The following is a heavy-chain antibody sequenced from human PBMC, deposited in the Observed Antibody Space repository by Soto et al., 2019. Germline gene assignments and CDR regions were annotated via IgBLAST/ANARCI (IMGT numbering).Heavy chain of an antibody. CDR1: GGSISSYY. J-gene: IGHJ5*02. CDR3: ARELSSSWYSDGLNWFDP. D-gene: IGHD6-13*01. CDR2: IYYSGST. V-gene: IGHV4-59*01. Sequence: ETLSLTCTVSGGSISSYYWSWIRQPPGKGLEWIGYIYYSGSTNYNPSLKSRVTISVDTSKNQFSLKLSSVTAADTAVYYCARELSSSWYSDGLNWFDPWGQGTLVTVSS.